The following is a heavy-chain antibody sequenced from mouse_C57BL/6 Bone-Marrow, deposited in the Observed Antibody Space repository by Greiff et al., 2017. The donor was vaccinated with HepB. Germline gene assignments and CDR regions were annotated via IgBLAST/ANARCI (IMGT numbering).Heavy chain of an antibody. V-gene: IGHV1-72*01. CDR1: GYTFTSYW. Sequence: QVQLQQPGAELVKPGASVKLSCKASGYTFTSYWMHWVKQRPGRGLEWIGRIDPNSGGTKYNEKFKSKATLTVDKPSSTAYMQLSSLTSEDSAVYYCAGYGPPNWDVYYAMDYWGQGTSVTVSS. CDR3: AGYGPPNWDVYYAMDY. J-gene: IGHJ4*01. D-gene: IGHD4-1*01. CDR2: IDPNSGGT.